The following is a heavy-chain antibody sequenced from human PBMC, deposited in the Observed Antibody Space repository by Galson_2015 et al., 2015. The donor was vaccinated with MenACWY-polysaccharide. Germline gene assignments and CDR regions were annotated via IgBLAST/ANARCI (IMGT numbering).Heavy chain of an antibody. D-gene: IGHD1-26*01. CDR2: INGDGSST. J-gene: IGHJ3*02. CDR1: RLTFSAYW. Sequence: SLRLSCAASRLTFSAYWMHWVRQPPGKGLVWVSRINGDGSSTSYADSVEGRFTISRDNAKNTLYLQMNTLRAEDTAVYYCARGYHDSGGYFVPQGAFDIWGQGTVVTVSS. CDR3: ARGYHDSGGYFVPQGAFDI. V-gene: IGHV3-74*01.